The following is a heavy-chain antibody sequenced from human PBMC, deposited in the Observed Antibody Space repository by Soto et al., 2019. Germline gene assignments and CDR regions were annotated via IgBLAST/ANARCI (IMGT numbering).Heavy chain of an antibody. V-gene: IGHV3-30*18. J-gene: IGHJ4*02. CDR1: GFTFSSYG. D-gene: IGHD5-12*01. CDR2: ISYDGSNK. CDR3: AKVRGYSGYDGGDY. Sequence: GGSLRLSCAASGFTFSSYGMHWVRQAPGKGLEWVAVISYDGSNKYYADSVKGRFTISRDNSKNTLYLQMNSLRAEDTAVYYCAKVRGYSGYDGGDYWGQGTLVTVSS.